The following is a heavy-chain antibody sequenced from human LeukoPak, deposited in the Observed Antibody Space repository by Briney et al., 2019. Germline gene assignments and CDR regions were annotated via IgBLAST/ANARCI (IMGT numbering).Heavy chain of an antibody. J-gene: IGHJ4*02. CDR2: MNPNSGNT. D-gene: IGHD2-15*01. V-gene: IGHV1-8*01. CDR3: ARGEGWYGHYYFDY. CDR1: GYTFTSYD. Sequence: ASVKVSCKASGYTFTSYDINWVRQATGQGLEWMGWMNPNSGNTGYAQKFQGRVTMTRNTSISTAYMELSSLRYEDTAVYYCARGEGWYGHYYFDYWGQGTLVTVSS.